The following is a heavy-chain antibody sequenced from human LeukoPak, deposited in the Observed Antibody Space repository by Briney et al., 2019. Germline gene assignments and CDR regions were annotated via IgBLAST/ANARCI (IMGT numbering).Heavy chain of an antibody. D-gene: IGHD5-24*01. CDR3: ARGTSRDGYNLGFAYFDY. CDR1: GGTFISYA. CDR2: IIPIFGTA. V-gene: IGHV1-69*13. J-gene: IGHJ4*02. Sequence: SVKVSCKASGGTFISYAISWVRQAPGQGLEWMGGIIPIFGTANYAQKFQGRVTITADESTSTAYMELSSLRSEDTAVHYCARGTSRDGYNLGFAYFDYWGQGTLVTVSS.